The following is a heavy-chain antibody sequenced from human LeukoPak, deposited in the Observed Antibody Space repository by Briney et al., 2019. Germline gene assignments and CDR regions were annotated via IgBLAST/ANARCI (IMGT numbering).Heavy chain of an antibody. J-gene: IGHJ5*02. Sequence: SGTLSLTCAVSGGSISSSNWWSWVRQPPGKGLEWIGEIYHSGSTNYNPSLKSRVTISVDKSKNQFSLKLSSVTAADTAVYYCARAGYSSSWYQGPDWFDPWGQGTLVTVSS. V-gene: IGHV4-4*02. CDR2: IYHSGST. D-gene: IGHD6-13*01. CDR1: GGSISSSNW. CDR3: ARAGYSSSWYQGPDWFDP.